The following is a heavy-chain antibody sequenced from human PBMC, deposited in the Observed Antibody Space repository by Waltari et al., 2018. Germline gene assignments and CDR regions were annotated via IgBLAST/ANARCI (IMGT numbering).Heavy chain of an antibody. CDR1: GFSISTSGVT. D-gene: IGHD3-22*01. J-gene: IGHJ5*01. V-gene: IGHV2-5*01. Sequence: QITLRESGPTLVKPTQTLTLTCSFSGFSISTSGVTVVWVRQPPGKALEWLAIVSWKDDQRYNPSLKNRVTISKDTSKNHVVLTMSNVDPVDTATYYCAHRPDSTDSLWRYWFDSWGQGTLVTVSS. CDR2: VSWKDDQ. CDR3: AHRPDSTDSLWRYWFDS.